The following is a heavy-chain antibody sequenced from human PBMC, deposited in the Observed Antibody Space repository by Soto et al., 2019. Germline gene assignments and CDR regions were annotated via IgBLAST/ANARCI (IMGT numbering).Heavy chain of an antibody. CDR1: GFTFSDYY. CDR3: AKDATRTDGWYHFDY. V-gene: IGHV3-11*01. D-gene: IGHD6-19*01. Sequence: PGGSLRLSCAASGFTFSDYYMSWIRQAPGKGLEWVSYITSSGSTIYYADSVKGRFTISRDNAKNSLYLQMNSLRAEDTAVYYCAKDATRTDGWYHFDYWGQGALVTVSS. CDR2: ITSSGSTI. J-gene: IGHJ4*02.